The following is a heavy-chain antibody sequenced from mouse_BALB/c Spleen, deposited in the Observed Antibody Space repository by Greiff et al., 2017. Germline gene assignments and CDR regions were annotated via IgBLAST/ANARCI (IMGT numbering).Heavy chain of an antibody. CDR3: ARGGNYAMDC. V-gene: IGHV3-2*02. Sequence: EVQLQQPGPGLVKPSQSLSLTCPLTGYSITSDYAWNWLRQFPGNKLEWMGYISYSGSTSYNPSLKSRISITRDTSKNQCFLQLNSVTTEDTATYYCARGGNYAMDCGGQGTTVTVSA. J-gene: IGHJ4*01. CDR1: GYSITSDYA. CDR2: ISYSGST.